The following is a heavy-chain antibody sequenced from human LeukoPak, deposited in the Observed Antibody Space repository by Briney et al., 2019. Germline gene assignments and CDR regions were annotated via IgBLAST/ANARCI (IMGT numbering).Heavy chain of an antibody. CDR1: GFTFSSYG. Sequence: PGGSLRLSCAASGFTFSSYGMHWVRQAPGKGLEWVAFIRYDGSNKYYADSVKGRFTISRDNSKNTLYLQMNSLRAEDTAVYYCAKEGGGTYYYYMDVWGKGTTVTVSS. CDR2: IRYDGSNK. V-gene: IGHV3-30*02. D-gene: IGHD2-15*01. J-gene: IGHJ6*03. CDR3: AKEGGGTYYYYMDV.